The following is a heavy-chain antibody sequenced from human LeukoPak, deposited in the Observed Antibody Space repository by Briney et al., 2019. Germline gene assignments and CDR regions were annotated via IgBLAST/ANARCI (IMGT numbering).Heavy chain of an antibody. CDR1: GGSISSYY. CDR3: ARDYSRSFEGYYYYCMDV. CDR2: IYYSGST. J-gene: IGHJ6*03. Sequence: SETLSLTCTVSGGSISSYYWSWIRQPPGKGLEWIGYIYYSGSTNYNPSLKSRVTISVDTSKNQFSLKLSSVTAADTAVYYCARDYSRSFEGYYYYCMDVWSKATTVTVSS. D-gene: IGHD6-6*01. V-gene: IGHV4-59*12.